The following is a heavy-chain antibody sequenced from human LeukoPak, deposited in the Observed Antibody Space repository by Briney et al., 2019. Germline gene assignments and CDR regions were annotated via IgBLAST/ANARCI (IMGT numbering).Heavy chain of an antibody. CDR2: TYYRSKWYN. V-gene: IGHV6-1*01. CDR3: ASTHNNGRYLDY. D-gene: IGHD2-8*01. J-gene: IGHJ4*02. CDR1: GVSVSHNSAG. Sequence: CVIFGVSVSHNSAGWNWIHLSLSRGLVWQERTYYRSKWYNDYAVSVKSRITINPDTSKNQFSLQLNSVAPEDTAVCYCASTHNNGRYLDYWGQGALVTVSS.